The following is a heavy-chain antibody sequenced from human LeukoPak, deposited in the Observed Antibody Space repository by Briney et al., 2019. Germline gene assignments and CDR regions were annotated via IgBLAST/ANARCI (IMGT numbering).Heavy chain of an antibody. J-gene: IGHJ4*02. D-gene: IGHD6-13*01. V-gene: IGHV3-7*05. CDR3: ARRGTSSSWAHFDY. Sequence: PGGSLRLSCAASGFAFSSYWMTWVRQAPGKGLEWVAKIEQDGSEKYYVDSVKGRFTISRDNAKNSLYLQMNSLGAEDTAVYYCARRGTSSSWAHFDYWGQGTLVTVSS. CDR2: IEQDGSEK. CDR1: GFAFSSYW.